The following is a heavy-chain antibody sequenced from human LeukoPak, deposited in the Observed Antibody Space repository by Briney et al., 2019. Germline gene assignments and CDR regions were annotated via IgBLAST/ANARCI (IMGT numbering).Heavy chain of an antibody. D-gene: IGHD3-3*01. V-gene: IGHV3-7*01. J-gene: IGHJ4*02. Sequence: GGSLRLSCAASGFTFNSYWMNWVRQAPGKGLEWVANIRRSGSEKYYVDSVKGRFTISRDNAKNSPDLQMNSLRAEDTAVYYCARNAYYDFWSGYYGEPSDYWGQGTLVTVSS. CDR2: IRRSGSEK. CDR1: GFTFNSYW. CDR3: ARNAYYDFWSGYYGEPSDY.